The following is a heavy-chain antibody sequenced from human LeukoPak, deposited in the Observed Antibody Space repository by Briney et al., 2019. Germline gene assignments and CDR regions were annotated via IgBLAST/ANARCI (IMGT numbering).Heavy chain of an antibody. CDR1: GGSFSGYY. Sequence: SETLSLTCAVYGGSFSGYYWSWIRQPPGKGLEWIGEINHSGSTNYNPSLKSRVTISVDTSKNQFSLKLSSVTAADTAVYYCARGVPPYYYGSGSYYPSYDYWGQGTLVTVSS. J-gene: IGHJ4*02. V-gene: IGHV4-34*01. CDR3: ARGVPPYYYGSGSYYPSYDY. CDR2: INHSGST. D-gene: IGHD3-10*01.